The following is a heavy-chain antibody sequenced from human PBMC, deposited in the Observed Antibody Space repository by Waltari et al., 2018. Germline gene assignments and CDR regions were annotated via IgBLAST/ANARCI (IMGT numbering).Heavy chain of an antibody. CDR2: IYYSGST. CDR3: ARDGPSGDYVFDY. V-gene: IGHV4-31*03. CDR1: CGSISRGGYY. Sequence: QVQLQESGPGLVKPSQTLSLPCTVSCGSISRGGYYWSWIRQHPGKGLEWIGYIYYSGSTYYNPSLKSRVTISVDTSKNQFSLKLSSVTAADTAVYYCARDGPSGDYVFDYWGQGTLVTVSS. J-gene: IGHJ4*02. D-gene: IGHD3-16*01.